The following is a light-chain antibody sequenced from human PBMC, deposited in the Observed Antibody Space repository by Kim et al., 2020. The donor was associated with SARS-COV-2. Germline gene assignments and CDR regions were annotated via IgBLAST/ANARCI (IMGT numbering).Light chain of an antibody. Sequence: EAANSSCSTSKSVLIENANYLDWYHQKPGQSPQLLIYLASNRDAGVPDRFSGSGSGTDFTLKISRVEAEDVGAYYCMQSVQPPRTFGQGTRVDIK. CDR2: LAS. J-gene: IGKJ5*01. V-gene: IGKV2-28*01. CDR3: MQSVQPPRT. CDR1: KSVLIENANY.